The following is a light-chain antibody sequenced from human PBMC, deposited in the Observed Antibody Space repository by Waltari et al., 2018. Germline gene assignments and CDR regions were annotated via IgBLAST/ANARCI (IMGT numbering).Light chain of an antibody. Sequence: AIRMTQSPSSFSASTGDRVTITCRARQGISSYLAWYQQKPGKAPKLLIYAASTLQSGVPSRFSGSGSGTDFTLTISCLHSEDFATYYCQQYYSYPRTFGQGTKVEIK. V-gene: IGKV1-8*01. CDR2: AAS. J-gene: IGKJ1*01. CDR3: QQYYSYPRT. CDR1: QGISSY.